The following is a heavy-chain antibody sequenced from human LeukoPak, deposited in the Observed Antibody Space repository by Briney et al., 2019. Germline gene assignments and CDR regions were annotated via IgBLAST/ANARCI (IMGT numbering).Heavy chain of an antibody. CDR2: IYYSGST. V-gene: IGHV4-31*03. Sequence: SQTLSLTCTVSGGSISSGGYYWSWIRQHPGKGLEWIGYIYYSGSTYYNPSLKSRATISVTTSKTQFSRKLSSVTAADPAVYYCARVPPLGDIFTGPDSFDIWGQGTMVTVSS. CDR3: ARVPPLGDIFTGPDSFDI. CDR1: GGSISSGGYY. J-gene: IGHJ3*02. D-gene: IGHD3-9*01.